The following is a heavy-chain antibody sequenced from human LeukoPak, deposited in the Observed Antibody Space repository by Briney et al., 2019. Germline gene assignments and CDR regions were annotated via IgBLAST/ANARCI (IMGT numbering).Heavy chain of an antibody. V-gene: IGHV1-18*04. CDR3: ARLAGGKGNFDY. J-gene: IGHJ4*02. D-gene: IGHD2-15*01. CDR1: GYTFTAYY. CDR2: ISAYNGNT. Sequence: ASVKVSCKASGYTFTAYYVHWVRQAPGQGLEWMGWISAYNGNTNYAQKLQGRVTMTTDTSTSTAYMELRSLRSDDTAVYYCARLAGGKGNFDYWGQGTLVTVSS.